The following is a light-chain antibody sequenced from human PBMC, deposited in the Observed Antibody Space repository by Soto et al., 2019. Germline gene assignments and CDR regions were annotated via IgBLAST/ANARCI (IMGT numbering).Light chain of an antibody. J-gene: IGLJ3*02. Sequence: QSVLTQPPSVSGTPGQRVTISCSGSSSNIGSFTVNWYQQLPRTAPKLLIYTTDQRPSGVPDRFSGSKSGSTASLAISGLQSEDEADYYCATWDDRLTGWVFGGGTQLTVL. CDR2: TTD. V-gene: IGLV1-44*01. CDR3: ATWDDRLTGWV. CDR1: SSNIGSFT.